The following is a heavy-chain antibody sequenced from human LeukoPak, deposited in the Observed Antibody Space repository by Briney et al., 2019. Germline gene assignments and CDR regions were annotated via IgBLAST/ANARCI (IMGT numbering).Heavy chain of an antibody. D-gene: IGHD1-14*01. J-gene: IGHJ3*02. CDR2: ISYDGSNK. V-gene: IGHV3-30*09. CDR1: GFTLSYYA. Sequence: GGSLRLSCAASGFTLSYYAMHWVRQAPGKGLEWVAVISYDGSNKDYADSVKGRFAISRDISKNTLFLQMDSLRTEDTAVYYCARDLSVYTFDIWGQGTMVIVSS. CDR3: ARDLSVYTFDI.